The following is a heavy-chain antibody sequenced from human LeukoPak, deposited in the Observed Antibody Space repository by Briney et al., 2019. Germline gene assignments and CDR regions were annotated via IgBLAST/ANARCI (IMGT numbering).Heavy chain of an antibody. V-gene: IGHV3-21*01. CDR3: AREIVVVTAIAFDI. D-gene: IGHD2-21*02. CDR2: ISSSSSYI. Sequence: GGSLRLSCAASGFTFSSYSMIWVRQAPGKGLEWVSSISSSSSYIYYADSVKGRFTISRDNAKNSLYLQMNSLRAEEMAVYYCAREIVVVTAIAFDIWGQGTMVTISS. J-gene: IGHJ3*02. CDR1: GFTFSSYS.